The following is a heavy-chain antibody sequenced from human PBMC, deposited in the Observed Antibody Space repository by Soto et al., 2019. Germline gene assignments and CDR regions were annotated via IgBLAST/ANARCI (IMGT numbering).Heavy chain of an antibody. J-gene: IGHJ6*02. Sequence: QVQLQQSGPRLVKPSETLSLTCTVSSGPDRSHNWGWIRQPPGRGLEWIGYVYYTGDTAYNPSLRXXVXXSADRSTNDISLTLSSVTAADTAVYYCVRQGIDYLHGLVDVWGQGTTVSVSS. D-gene: IGHD4-17*01. CDR3: VRQGIDYLHGLVDV. V-gene: IGHV4-59*08. CDR1: SGPDRSHN. CDR2: VYYTGDT.